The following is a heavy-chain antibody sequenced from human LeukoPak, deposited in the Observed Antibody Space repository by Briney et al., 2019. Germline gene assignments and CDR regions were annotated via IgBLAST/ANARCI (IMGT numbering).Heavy chain of an antibody. J-gene: IGHJ3*02. D-gene: IGHD2-15*01. CDR3: ARVCSDGSCSFSSI. CDR2: ISSDGSHK. V-gene: IGHV3-30*03. CDR1: GFTFSTYG. Sequence: PGGSLRLSCAASGFTFSTYGMHWVRQAPGEGLEWVAVISSDGSHKEYADSVKGRFTISRDKSKNTLYVQMNSLRAEDTGVYFCARVCSDGSCSFSSIWGRGTMVTVSS.